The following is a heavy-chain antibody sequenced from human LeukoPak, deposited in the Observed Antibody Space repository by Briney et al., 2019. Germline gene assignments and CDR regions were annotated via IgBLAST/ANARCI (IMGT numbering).Heavy chain of an antibody. D-gene: IGHD2-2*01. J-gene: IGHJ4*02. CDR2: IWYDGSNK. Sequence: GGSLRLSCAASGFTFSSYGMHWVRQGPGKGLEWVAVIWYDGSNKYYADSVKGRFTISRDNSKNTLYLQMNSLRAEDTAVYYCAGGYCSSTSCVHFDYWGQGTLVTVSS. V-gene: IGHV3-33*01. CDR3: AGGYCSSTSCVHFDY. CDR1: GFTFSSYG.